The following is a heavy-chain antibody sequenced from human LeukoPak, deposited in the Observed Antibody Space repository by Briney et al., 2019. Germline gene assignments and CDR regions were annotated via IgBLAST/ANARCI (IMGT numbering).Heavy chain of an antibody. Sequence: SETLSLTCTVSGGSISSGDYYWSWIRQPPGKGLEWIAYMYYSGSTHYNPSLKSRVTMSADTSKNQLSLKLSSVTAADTAVYYCARPYYYDSRIDPWARESWSPSPQ. CDR1: GGSISSGDYY. CDR3: ARPYYYDSRIDP. V-gene: IGHV4-30-4*01. D-gene: IGHD3-22*01. J-gene: IGHJ5*02. CDR2: MYYSGST.